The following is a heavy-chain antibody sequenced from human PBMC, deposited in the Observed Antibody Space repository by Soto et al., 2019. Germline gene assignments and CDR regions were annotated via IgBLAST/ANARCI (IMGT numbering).Heavy chain of an antibody. CDR3: AKDRSSSWSFDY. CDR2: ISHDGTNK. CDR1: GFTFRSCG. D-gene: IGHD6-13*01. Sequence: QVQLVESGGGVVQPGRSLRLSCAASGFTFRSCGMHWVRQAPGKGLEWVAVISHDGTNKYYAESVKGRFTISRDNSKNTLDLQMDSLRADDTAVYYCAKDRSSSWSFDYWGQGTLVTVSS. V-gene: IGHV3-30*18. J-gene: IGHJ4*02.